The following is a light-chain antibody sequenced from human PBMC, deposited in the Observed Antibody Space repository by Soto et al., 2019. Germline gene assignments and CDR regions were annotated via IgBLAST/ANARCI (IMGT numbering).Light chain of an antibody. V-gene: IGLV1-44*01. CDR2: GNN. Sequence: QSVLTQPPSASGTPGQRVTISCSGGSSNIGSNTVNWYPQLPGTAPKLLIYGNNQRPPGVPERFSGSKSGTSASLAISGLQFEDEADFYCSAWDDSLNGPLFGGGTKLTVL. CDR3: SAWDDSLNGPL. J-gene: IGLJ3*02. CDR1: SSNIGSNT.